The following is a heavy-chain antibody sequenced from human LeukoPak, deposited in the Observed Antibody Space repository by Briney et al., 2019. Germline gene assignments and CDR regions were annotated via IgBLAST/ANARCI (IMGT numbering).Heavy chain of an antibody. D-gene: IGHD3-22*01. J-gene: IGHJ3*02. Sequence: GGSLRLSCAASGFTFSTYGMHWVRQAPGKGLEWVAFIRYDGSNKYYADSVKGRFTISRENSKNTLYLQMNSLTAEHTAVYYCAKDLYDSSGYYEDAFDIWGQGTMVTVSS. V-gene: IGHV3-30*02. CDR3: AKDLYDSSGYYEDAFDI. CDR2: IRYDGSNK. CDR1: GFTFSTYG.